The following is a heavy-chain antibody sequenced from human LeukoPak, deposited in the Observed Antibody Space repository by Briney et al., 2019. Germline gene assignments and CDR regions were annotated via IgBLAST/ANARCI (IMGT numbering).Heavy chain of an antibody. D-gene: IGHD1-26*01. CDR1: GGSISSGGYY. CDR3: ARGDSGTYNAYFDY. Sequence: SQTLSLTCTVSGGSISSGGYYWRWIRQHPGKGLEWIGYIYYSGSTNYNPSLKSRVTISVDTSKNQFSLRLSSVTAADTAVYYCARGDSGTYNAYFDYWGQGTLVTVSS. J-gene: IGHJ4*02. CDR2: IYYSGST. V-gene: IGHV4-31*03.